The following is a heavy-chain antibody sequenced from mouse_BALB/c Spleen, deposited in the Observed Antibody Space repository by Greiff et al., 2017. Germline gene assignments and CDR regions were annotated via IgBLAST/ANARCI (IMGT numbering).Heavy chain of an antibody. D-gene: IGHD1-1*01. V-gene: IGHV5-4*02. Sequence: EVQGVESGGGLVKPGGSLKLSCAASGFTFSDYYMYWVRQTPEKRLEWVATISDGGSYTYYPDSVKGRFTISRDNAKNNLYLQMSSLKSEDTAMYYCARGVEGYFDVWGAGTTVTVSS. CDR1: GFTFSDYY. J-gene: IGHJ1*01. CDR2: ISDGGSYT. CDR3: ARGVEGYFDV.